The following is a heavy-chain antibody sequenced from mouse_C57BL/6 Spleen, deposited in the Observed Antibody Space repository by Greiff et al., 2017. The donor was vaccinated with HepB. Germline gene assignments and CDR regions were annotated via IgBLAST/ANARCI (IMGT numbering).Heavy chain of an antibody. CDR1: GYAFSSYW. J-gene: IGHJ1*03. D-gene: IGHD4-1*01. CDR3: ARSNWEWYFDV. Sequence: VQLQESGAELVKPGASVKISCKASGYAFSSYWMNWVKQRPGKGLEWIGQIYPGDGDTNYNGKFKGKATLTADKSSSTAYMQLSSLTSEDSAVYFCARSNWEWYFDVWGTGTTVTVSS. V-gene: IGHV1-80*01. CDR2: IYPGDGDT.